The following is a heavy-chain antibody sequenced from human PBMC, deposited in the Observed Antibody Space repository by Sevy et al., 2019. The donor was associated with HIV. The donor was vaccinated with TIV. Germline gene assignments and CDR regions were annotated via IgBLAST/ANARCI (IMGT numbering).Heavy chain of an antibody. CDR2: TRNKADGYTT. CDR3: ATHAGIAAAGRVFDY. CDR1: GFSFSDHY. V-gene: IGHV3-72*01. D-gene: IGHD6-13*01. J-gene: IGHJ4*02. Sequence: GGSLRLSCVASGFSFSDHYMEWVRQAPGKGLEWVGRTRNKADGYTTEDAASVKGRFTISRDDSKNSLYVQMNSLKTEDTAVYYCATHAGIAAAGRVFDYWGQGPLVTVSS.